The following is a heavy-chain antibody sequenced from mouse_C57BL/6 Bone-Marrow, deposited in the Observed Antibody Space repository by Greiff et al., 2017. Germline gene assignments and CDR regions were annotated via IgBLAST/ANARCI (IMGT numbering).Heavy chain of an antibody. Sequence: VQLQQSGAELVKPGASVKISCKASGYAFTSSWMHWVKQRPGQGLEWIGRLYPGDGDTNYNEKFKGKATVTADKSSSTAYMQLSSLTSEDSAVYFCARDQCNSYAVDYWGQGTTLTVS. V-gene: IGHV1-82*01. D-gene: IGHD2-12*01. CDR1: GYAFTSSW. CDR2: LYPGDGDT. CDR3: ARDQCNSYAVDY. J-gene: IGHJ2*01.